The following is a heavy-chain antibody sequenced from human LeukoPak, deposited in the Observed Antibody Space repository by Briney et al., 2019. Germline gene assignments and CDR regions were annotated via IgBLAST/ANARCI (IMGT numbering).Heavy chain of an antibody. Sequence: PSGTLSLTCTVSGGSISSGDYYWSWIRQPPGKGLEWIGYIYYSGSTYYNPSLKSRVTISVDTSKNQFSLKLSSVTAADTAVYYCARETHSERLDYWGQGTLVTVSS. CDR2: IYYSGST. V-gene: IGHV4-30-4*01. CDR3: ARETHSERLDY. D-gene: IGHD2-21*01. J-gene: IGHJ4*02. CDR1: GGSISSGDYY.